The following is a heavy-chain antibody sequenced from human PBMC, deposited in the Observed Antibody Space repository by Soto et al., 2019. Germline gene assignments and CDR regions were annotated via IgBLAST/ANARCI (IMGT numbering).Heavy chain of an antibody. CDR1: GFTFSSYG. D-gene: IGHD6-19*01. V-gene: IGHV3-33*01. Sequence: QVQLVESGGGVVQPGRSLRLSCAASGFTFSSYGMHWVRQAPGKGLEWVAVIWYDGSNKNYADSVKGRFTISRDNSKNTLYLQMHSLRADETAVYYCARDSRNNVNEYTVAGCLDSWGQGTLVTVSS. CDR3: ARDSRNNVNEYTVAGCLDS. J-gene: IGHJ4*02. CDR2: IWYDGSNK.